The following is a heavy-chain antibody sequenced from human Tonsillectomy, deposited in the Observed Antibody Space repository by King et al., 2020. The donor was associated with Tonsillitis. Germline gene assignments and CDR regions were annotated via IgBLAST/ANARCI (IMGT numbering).Heavy chain of an antibody. Sequence: QVQLQESGPGLVKPSETLSLTCTVSGGSSTSASSSSYYWSWIRLPPGKGLEWIGYIYYSGSTSYNPSLKSRVTISQDTPKNQFSLKLRSVTAADTAVYYCARETFDWYFDLWGRGTLVTVSS. V-gene: IGHV4-61*01. CDR1: GGSSTSASSSSYY. CDR3: ARETFDWYFDL. D-gene: IGHD2/OR15-2a*01. CDR2: IYYSGST. J-gene: IGHJ2*01.